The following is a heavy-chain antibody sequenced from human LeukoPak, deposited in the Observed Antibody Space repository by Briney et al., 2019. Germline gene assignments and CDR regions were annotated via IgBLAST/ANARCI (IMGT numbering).Heavy chain of an antibody. J-gene: IGHJ3*02. Sequence: GGSLRLSCAASGFTFSSYSMNWVRQAPGKGLEWVSSISSSSSYIYYADSVKGRFTISRDNAKNSLYLRMNSLRAEDTAVYYCAREKEGAYCGGDCYSSAFDIWGQGTMVTVSS. CDR1: GFTFSSYS. CDR2: ISSSSSYI. D-gene: IGHD2-21*02. CDR3: AREKEGAYCGGDCYSSAFDI. V-gene: IGHV3-21*01.